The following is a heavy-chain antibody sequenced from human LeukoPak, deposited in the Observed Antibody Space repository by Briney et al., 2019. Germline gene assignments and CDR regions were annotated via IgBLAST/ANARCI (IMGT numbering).Heavy chain of an antibody. J-gene: IGHJ4*02. D-gene: IGHD3-10*01. CDR3: ARDASYGSGSYLDY. CDR2: IWYDGSNK. CDR1: GFTFSSYG. Sequence: GGSLRLSCAASGFTFSSYGMHWVRQAPGKGLEWVAVIWYDGSNKYYADSVKGRFTISRDNSKNTLYLQMNSLRAEDTAVYYCARDASYGSGSYLDYWGQGTLVTVSS. V-gene: IGHV3-33*01.